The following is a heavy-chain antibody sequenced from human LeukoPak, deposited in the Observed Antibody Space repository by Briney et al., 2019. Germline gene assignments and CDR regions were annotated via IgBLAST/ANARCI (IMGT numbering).Heavy chain of an antibody. CDR3: ARAELTDTAMATEYYFDY. J-gene: IGHJ4*02. V-gene: IGHV4-34*01. D-gene: IGHD5-18*01. Sequence: SETLSLTCAVYGGSFSGYYWSWIRQPPGKGLEWIGEINHSGSTNYNPSLKSRVTISVDTSKNQFSLKLSSVTAADTAVYYCARAELTDTAMATEYYFDYWGQGTLVTVSS. CDR2: INHSGST. CDR1: GGSFSGYY.